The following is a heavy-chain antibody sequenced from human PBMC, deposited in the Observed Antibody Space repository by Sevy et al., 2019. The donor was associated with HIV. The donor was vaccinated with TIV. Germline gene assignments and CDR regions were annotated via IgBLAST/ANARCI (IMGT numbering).Heavy chain of an antibody. CDR3: ARAPSTNYFDD. J-gene: IGHJ4*02. CDR2: VYHSGRP. Sequence: SETLSLTCDVSGYSISSGYVWGWIRQPPGGGLEWIGSVYHSGRPYYNPSLKSRVTISRDTSNNQFSMSLTSVTAADTAVYYCARAPSTNYFDDWGQGTLVTVSS. CDR1: GYSISSGYV. V-gene: IGHV4-38-2*01.